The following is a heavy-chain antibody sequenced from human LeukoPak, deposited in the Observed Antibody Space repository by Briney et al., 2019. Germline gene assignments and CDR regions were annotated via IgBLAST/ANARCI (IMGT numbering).Heavy chain of an antibody. CDR1: GFTFSTYW. CDR3: ARGDVLSGDS. D-gene: IGHD3-16*01. V-gene: IGHV3-7*03. Sequence: AGGSLRLSCAASGFTFSTYWLSWLRQVPGKGLDWVANIHQDGIERYYVDSVKGRFTISRVNAKNSLYLQLNSLRADDPAGYYCARGDVLSGDSWGHGTLVTVSS. J-gene: IGHJ4*03. CDR2: IHQDGIER.